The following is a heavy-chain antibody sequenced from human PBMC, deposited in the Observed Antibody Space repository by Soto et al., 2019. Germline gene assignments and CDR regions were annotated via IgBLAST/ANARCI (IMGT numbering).Heavy chain of an antibody. Sequence: PSESLSLTCTVSGGSISSSIYYWCWIRQPPGKGLEWIGSIYYSGSTYYNPSLKSRVTISVDTSKNQFSLKLSSVTAADTAVYYCARHVDIVVVPAPGWFDPWGQGTQVTVSS. CDR2: IYYSGST. V-gene: IGHV4-39*01. CDR1: GGSISSSIYY. CDR3: ARHVDIVVVPAPGWFDP. D-gene: IGHD2-2*03. J-gene: IGHJ5*02.